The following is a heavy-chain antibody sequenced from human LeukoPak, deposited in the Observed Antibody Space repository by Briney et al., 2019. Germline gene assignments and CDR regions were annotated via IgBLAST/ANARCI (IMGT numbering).Heavy chain of an antibody. J-gene: IGHJ4*02. CDR2: INPSGGAT. Sequence: GASVKVSCKASAYTLTSSFVHWARQGPGLGFEWLGTINPSGGATTYVPRFQDRFIMTRDTSTATVYMQLTSLTFEDTAVYYCAGELTTGYFDSWGQGTLVTVSS. CDR3: AGELTTGYFDS. V-gene: IGHV1-46*01. CDR1: AYTLTSSF. D-gene: IGHD1-1*01.